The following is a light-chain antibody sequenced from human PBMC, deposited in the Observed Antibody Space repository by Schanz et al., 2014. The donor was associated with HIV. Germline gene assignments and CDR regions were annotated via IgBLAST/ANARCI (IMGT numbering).Light chain of an antibody. V-gene: IGKV3-20*01. J-gene: IGKJ1*01. Sequence: EIVLTQSPGTLSLSPGERATLSCRASQSVRSNYLAWYQQKPGQAPRLLIYGASSRATGIPDTFSGSGSGTDFTLTISGLEPEDFAVYYCQQYGSSPQTFGQGTRVEIK. CDR2: GAS. CDR3: QQYGSSPQT. CDR1: QSVRSNY.